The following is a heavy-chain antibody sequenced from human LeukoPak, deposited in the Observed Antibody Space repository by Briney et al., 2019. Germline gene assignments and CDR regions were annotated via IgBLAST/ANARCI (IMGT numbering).Heavy chain of an antibody. J-gene: IGHJ6*03. D-gene: IGHD3-22*01. V-gene: IGHV4-59*01. Sequence: PSETLSLTCTVSGGSISSYYWSWIRQPPGKGLEWIGYIYYSGSTNYNPSLKSRVTTSVDTSKNQFSLKLSSVTAADTAVYYCARYGVNPYYYDSSGYYYPVNYYYYYMDVWGKGTTVTVSS. CDR2: IYYSGST. CDR1: GGSISSYY. CDR3: ARYGVNPYYYDSSGYYYPVNYYYYYMDV.